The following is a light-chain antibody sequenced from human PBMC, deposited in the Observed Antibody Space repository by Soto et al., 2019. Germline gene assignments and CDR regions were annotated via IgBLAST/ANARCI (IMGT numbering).Light chain of an antibody. J-gene: IGKJ5*01. V-gene: IGKV3-15*01. Sequence: EIVMTQSPGTLSLSPGETATLSCRASQTIGRNYLAWYQQKPGQAPRLLIYYISTRAADIPARFSGSGSGTDFNLTISSLQSEDSGVYYCQQHSQWPITFGQGTRLEIK. CDR2: YIS. CDR1: QTIGRN. CDR3: QQHSQWPIT.